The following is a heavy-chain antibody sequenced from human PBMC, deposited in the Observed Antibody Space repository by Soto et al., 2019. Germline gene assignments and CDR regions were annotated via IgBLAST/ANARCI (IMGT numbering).Heavy chain of an antibody. J-gene: IGHJ6*02. Sequence: SLSCPVVWVSSSNSSYCLSRIRPPPGKGPEWIGSIYYSGSTYYNPSLKSRVTISVDTSKNQFSLKLSSVTAADTAVYYCARPLGTSGYGLDVSGQRITVTVPS. CDR1: WVSSSNSSYC. V-gene: IGHV4-39*01. D-gene: IGHD1-1*01. CDR2: IYYSGST. CDR3: ARPLGTSGYGLDV.